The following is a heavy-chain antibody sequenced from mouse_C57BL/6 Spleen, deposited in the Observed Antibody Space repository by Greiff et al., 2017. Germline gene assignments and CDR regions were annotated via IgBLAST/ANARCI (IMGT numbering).Heavy chain of an antibody. Sequence: EVQVVESGPGLVKPSQSLSLTCSVTGYSITSGYYWNWIRQFPGNKLEWMGYISYDGSNNYNPSLKNRISITRDTSKNQFFLKLNSVTTEDTATYYCAREGGKAWFAYWGQGTLVTVSA. CDR3: AREGGKAWFAY. V-gene: IGHV3-6*01. CDR2: ISYDGSN. J-gene: IGHJ3*01. CDR1: GYSITSGYY.